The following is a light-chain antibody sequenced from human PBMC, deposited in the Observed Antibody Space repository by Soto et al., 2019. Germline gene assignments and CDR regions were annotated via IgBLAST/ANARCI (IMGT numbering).Light chain of an antibody. J-gene: IGKJ1*01. Sequence: EIVLTQSPGTLSVSPGERATVSCRASQTVSSGFLAWYQQKVGQAPRLLIYGASTRATGIPDRFSGSGSGTDFTLTIDRLEPEDFAVYYCQQRSNWPPWTFGQGTKVDIK. CDR1: QTVSSGF. CDR3: QQRSNWPPWT. V-gene: IGKV3D-20*02. CDR2: GAS.